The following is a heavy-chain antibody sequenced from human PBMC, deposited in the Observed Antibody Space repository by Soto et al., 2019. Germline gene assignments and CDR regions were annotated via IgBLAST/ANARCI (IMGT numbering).Heavy chain of an antibody. J-gene: IGHJ6*02. CDR1: GFTFSSYA. CDR3: AKRNYGWGSYYTFRRDYGLDV. Sequence: EVQLLESGGGLVQPGGSLRLSCAASGFTFSSYAMSWVRQAPGKGLEWVSAISGSGGSTYYADSVKGRFTISRDNSKNTLYLQMNSRRAADTAVYYCAKRNYGWGSYYTFRRDYGLDVWGQGTTVTVSS. CDR2: ISGSGGST. V-gene: IGHV3-23*01. D-gene: IGHD3-10*01.